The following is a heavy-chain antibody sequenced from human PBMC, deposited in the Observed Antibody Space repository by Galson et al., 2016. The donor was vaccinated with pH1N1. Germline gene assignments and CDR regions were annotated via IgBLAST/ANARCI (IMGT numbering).Heavy chain of an antibody. V-gene: IGHV1-69*06. J-gene: IGHJ6*02. Sequence: SVKVSCKASGGSFRSYPITRVRQAPGQGLEWMGQIIPIYGSPNYAHKFKGRVTFTSDKSTNTAFMDLISLSTEDTAVYYCARTSTMVTTDDSYYGMDVWGQGTTVTVPS. CDR3: ARTSTMVTTDDSYYGMDV. CDR2: IIPIYGSP. CDR1: GGSFRSYP. D-gene: IGHD4-17*01.